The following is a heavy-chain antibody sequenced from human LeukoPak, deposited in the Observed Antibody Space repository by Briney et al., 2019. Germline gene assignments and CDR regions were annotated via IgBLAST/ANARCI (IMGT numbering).Heavy chain of an antibody. V-gene: IGHV3-33*01. CDR1: GFTFSSYG. Sequence: GGSLRLSRAASGFTFSSYGMHWVRQAPGKGLEWVAVIWYDGSNKYYADSVKGRFIISRDNSKNTLYPQMNSLRAEDTAVYYCARVSSSGWYWGMIIDYWGQGTLVTVSS. CDR3: ARVSSSGWYWGMIIDY. D-gene: IGHD6-19*01. CDR2: IWYDGSNK. J-gene: IGHJ4*02.